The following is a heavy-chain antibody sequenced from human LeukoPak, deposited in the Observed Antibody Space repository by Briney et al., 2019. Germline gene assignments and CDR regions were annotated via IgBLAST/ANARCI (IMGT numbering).Heavy chain of an antibody. J-gene: IGHJ3*02. V-gene: IGHV4-39*01. CDR3: ARGRYYYDSSGYPSDAFDI. Sequence: SETLSLTCTVSGGSISSSSYYWGWIRQPPGKGLEWIGSIYYSGSTYYNPSLKSRVTISVDTSKNQFSLKLSSVTAADTAVYYCARGRYYYDSSGYPSDAFDIWGQGTMVTVSS. CDR2: IYYSGST. CDR1: GGSISSSSYY. D-gene: IGHD3-22*01.